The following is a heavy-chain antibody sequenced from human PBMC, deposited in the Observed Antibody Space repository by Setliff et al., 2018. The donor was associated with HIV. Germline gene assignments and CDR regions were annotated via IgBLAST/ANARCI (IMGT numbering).Heavy chain of an antibody. Sequence: GASVKVSCKASGYPFTNFGVSWVRQAPGRSLEWLGWINAGKGEKKYSQDLQDRITITSDTSADTAYMELSSLTSDDTAVYYCARGLNQGMSLLRGVLVQGADWYFDVWGRGTLVTVSS. V-gene: IGHV1-3*01. D-gene: IGHD3-10*01. CDR1: GYPFTNFG. CDR2: INAGKGEK. J-gene: IGHJ2*01. CDR3: ARGLNQGMSLLRGVLVQGADWYFDV.